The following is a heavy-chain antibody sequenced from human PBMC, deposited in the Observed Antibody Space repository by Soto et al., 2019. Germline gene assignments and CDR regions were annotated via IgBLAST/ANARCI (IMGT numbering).Heavy chain of an antibody. D-gene: IGHD1-1*01. CDR1: GYTFTSYD. CDR2: MNPNSGNT. J-gene: IGHJ6*02. Sequence: ASVKVSCKASGYTFTSYDITWVRQATGQGLEWMGWMNPNSGNTGYAQKLQGRVTMTTDTSTSTAYMELRSLRSDDTAVYYCARVWVGTTFAYYYGMDVWGQGTTVTVSS. V-gene: IGHV1-8*01. CDR3: ARVWVGTTFAYYYGMDV.